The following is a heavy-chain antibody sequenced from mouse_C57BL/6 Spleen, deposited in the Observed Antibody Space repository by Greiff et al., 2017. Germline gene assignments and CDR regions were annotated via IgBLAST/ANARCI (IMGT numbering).Heavy chain of an antibody. V-gene: IGHV1-4*01. CDR1: GYTFTSYT. CDR2: INPSSGYT. D-gene: IGHD1-1*01. Sequence: VQLQQSGAELARPGASVKMSCKASGYTFTSYTMHWVKQRPGQGLEWIGYINPSSGYTKYNQKFKDKATLTADKSSSTAYMQLSSLTSEDSAVYYCARGGYGSSYDWYFDVWGTGTTVTVSS. J-gene: IGHJ1*03. CDR3: ARGGYGSSYDWYFDV.